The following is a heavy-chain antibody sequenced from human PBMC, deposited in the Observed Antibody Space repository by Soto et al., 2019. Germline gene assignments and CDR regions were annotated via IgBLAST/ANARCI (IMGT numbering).Heavy chain of an antibody. CDR2: IKQDGSEK. CDR1: GFTFSRYW. V-gene: IGHV3-7*03. CDR3: ARAFIGAVEQLDY. D-gene: IGHD6-13*01. J-gene: IGHJ4*02. Sequence: GGSLRLSCAASGFTFSRYWMSWVRQSPGKGLEWVADIKQDGSEKNYVDSLKGRFNISRDNAKNSLYLQMYSLRAEDTAVYYCARAFIGAVEQLDYWGQGALVTVSS.